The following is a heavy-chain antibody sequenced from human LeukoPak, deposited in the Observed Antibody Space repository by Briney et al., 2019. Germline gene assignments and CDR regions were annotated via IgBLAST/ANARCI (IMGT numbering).Heavy chain of an antibody. CDR1: GGSISSYY. V-gene: IGHV4-59*01. D-gene: IGHD5-18*01. J-gene: IGHJ6*03. CDR2: IYYSGST. Sequence: SETLSLTCTVSGGSISSYYWSWIRQPPGKGLEWIGYIYYSGSTNYNPSLKSRVTISVDTSKNQFSLKLSSVTAADTAVHYCARVELSGSYGHIYYYYYYMDVWGKGTTVTVSS. CDR3: ARVELSGSYGHIYYYYYYMDV.